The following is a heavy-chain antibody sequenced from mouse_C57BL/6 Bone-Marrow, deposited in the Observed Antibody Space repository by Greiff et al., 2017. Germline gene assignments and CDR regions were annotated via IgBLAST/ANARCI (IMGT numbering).Heavy chain of an antibody. CDR2: IHPNSGST. D-gene: IGHD1-1*01. CDR1: GFNIKDDY. J-gene: IGHJ4*01. CDR3: ARGYGSIYYYAMDY. Sequence: VKLQQSGAELVRPGASVKLSCTASGFNIKDDYMHWVKQRPGQGLEWIGMIHPNSGSTNYNEKFKSKATLTVDKSSSTAYMQLSSLTSEDSAVYYCARGYGSIYYYAMDYWGQGTSVTVSS. V-gene: IGHV1-64*01.